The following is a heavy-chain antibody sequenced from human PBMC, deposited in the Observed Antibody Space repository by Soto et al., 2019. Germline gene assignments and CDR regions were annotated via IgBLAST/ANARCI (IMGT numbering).Heavy chain of an antibody. V-gene: IGHV4-34*01. Sequence: SETLSLTCAVYGGSFSGYYWSWIRQPPGKGLEWIGEINHSGSTNYNPSLKSRVTISVDTSKNQFSLKLSSVTAADTAVYYCARLKSSFDFWSGYYSEHGAFDIWGQGTMVTVSS. CDR1: GGSFSGYY. CDR2: INHSGST. CDR3: ARLKSSFDFWSGYYSEHGAFDI. D-gene: IGHD3-3*01. J-gene: IGHJ3*02.